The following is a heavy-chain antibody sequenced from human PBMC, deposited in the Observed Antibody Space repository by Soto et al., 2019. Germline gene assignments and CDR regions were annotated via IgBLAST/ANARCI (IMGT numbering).Heavy chain of an antibody. CDR2: ISGSGGST. CDR3: AKEGEHSSGWANFDY. CDR1: GFTFSSYA. J-gene: IGHJ4*02. D-gene: IGHD6-19*01. V-gene: IGHV3-23*01. Sequence: EVQLLESGGGLVQPGGSLRLSCAASGFTFSSYAMSWVRQAPGKGLEWVSAISGSGGSTYYAASVKGRFTISRDNSKNTLDLQMNSLRAEDTAVYYCAKEGEHSSGWANFDYWGQGTLVTVSS.